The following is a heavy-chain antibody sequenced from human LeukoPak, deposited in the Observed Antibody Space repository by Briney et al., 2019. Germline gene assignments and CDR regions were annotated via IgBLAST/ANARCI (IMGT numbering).Heavy chain of an antibody. V-gene: IGHV5-51*01. Sequence: YPCDSDTRYSPSFQGQVTISADKSISTAYLQWSSLKASDTAMYYCARTYDSSGYYLGNFDYWGQGTLVTVSS. CDR2: YPCDSDT. D-gene: IGHD3-22*01. J-gene: IGHJ4*02. CDR3: ARTYDSSGYYLGNFDY.